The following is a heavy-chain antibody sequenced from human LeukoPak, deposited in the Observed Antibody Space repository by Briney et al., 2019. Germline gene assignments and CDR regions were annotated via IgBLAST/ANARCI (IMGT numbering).Heavy chain of an antibody. CDR1: GFTSSSYA. J-gene: IGHJ6*03. Sequence: GGSLRLSCATSGFTSSSYAMSWVRQAPGKGLGWVSLISGSGGSTYYADSVKGRFTISRDNSMNTLYLRMNSLRADDTAVYYCAKAWQDISMIEVVTDYYYYMDVWGKGTTVTVSS. CDR2: ISGSGGST. D-gene: IGHD3-22*01. V-gene: IGHV3-23*01. CDR3: AKAWQDISMIEVVTDYYYYMDV.